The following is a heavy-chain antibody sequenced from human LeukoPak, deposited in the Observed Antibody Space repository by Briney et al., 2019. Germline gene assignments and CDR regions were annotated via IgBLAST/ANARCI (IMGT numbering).Heavy chain of an antibody. Sequence: PSETLSLTCTVSGGSISSFYWNWIRQPPGKGLEWIGYIYYSGSTNYNPSLKSRVTISVDTSKNQFSLKLSSVTAADTAVYYCARGIVGATIGYMDVWGKGTTVTVSS. J-gene: IGHJ6*03. CDR1: GGSISSFY. CDR2: IYYSGST. V-gene: IGHV4-59*01. D-gene: IGHD1-26*01. CDR3: ARGIVGATIGYMDV.